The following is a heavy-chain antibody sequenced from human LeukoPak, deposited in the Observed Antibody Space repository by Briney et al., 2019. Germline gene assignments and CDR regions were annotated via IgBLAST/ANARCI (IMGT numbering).Heavy chain of an antibody. V-gene: IGHV4-4*07. CDR1: GVSLSRYY. CDR2: IYSSGTT. J-gene: IGHJ4*02. CDR3: ARDGRDCSGGSGLD. Sequence: SETLSLTCTVSGVSLSRYYWSWIRQPAGKGLEWIGRIYSSGTTNYNPSLKSRVTMSVDTPKNQLSLRLSSVTAADTAVYYCARDGRDCSGGSGLDWGQGTLVTVSS. D-gene: IGHD2-15*01.